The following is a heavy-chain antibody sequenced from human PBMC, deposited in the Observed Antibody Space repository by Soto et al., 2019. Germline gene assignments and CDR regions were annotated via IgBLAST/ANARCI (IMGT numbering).Heavy chain of an antibody. J-gene: IGHJ4*02. D-gene: IGHD1-26*01. Sequence: GGSLRLSCAASGFTFSSYGMHWVRQAPGKGLEWVAVIWYDGSNKYYADSVKGRFTISRDNSKNTLYLQMNSLRAEDTAVYYCARGGVVGATTYYFDYWGQGTLVTVSS. CDR2: IWYDGSNK. CDR1: GFTFSSYG. V-gene: IGHV3-33*08. CDR3: ARGGVVGATTYYFDY.